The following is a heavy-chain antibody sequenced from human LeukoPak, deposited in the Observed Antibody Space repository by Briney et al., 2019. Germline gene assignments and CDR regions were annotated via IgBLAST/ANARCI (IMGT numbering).Heavy chain of an antibody. CDR1: GFTFNKYA. J-gene: IGHJ3*02. CDR3: ARADLINDAFDI. D-gene: IGHD3-16*01. CDR2: ISTSGDST. V-gene: IGHV3-64*01. Sequence: GGSLRLSCAASGFTFNKYALHWVRQAPGKGLEYVSAISTSGDSTYYANSVKGRFTISRDNAKNSLSLQMNSLRAEDTAVYFCARADLINDAFDIWGQGTMVTVSS.